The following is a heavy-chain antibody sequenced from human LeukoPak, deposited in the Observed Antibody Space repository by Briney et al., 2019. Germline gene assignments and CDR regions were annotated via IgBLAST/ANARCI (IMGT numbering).Heavy chain of an antibody. CDR1: GFTFSSYA. CDR2: ISGSGGST. V-gene: IGHV3-23*01. J-gene: IGHJ6*03. D-gene: IGHD3-10*01. Sequence: GGSLRLSCAASGFTFSSYAMSWVRQAPGKGLEWVSAISGSGGSTYYADSVKGRFTISRDNAKKSLYLQMNSLRAEDTAVYYCARDSFGAVYFYYYMDVWGKGTTVTVSS. CDR3: ARDSFGAVYFYYYMDV.